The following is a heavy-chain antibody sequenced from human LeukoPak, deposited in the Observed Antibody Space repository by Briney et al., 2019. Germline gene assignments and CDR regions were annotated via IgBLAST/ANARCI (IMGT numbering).Heavy chain of an antibody. D-gene: IGHD6-6*01. Sequence: ASMKVSCKASGYTFTGYYMHWVRQAPGQGLELMGWINPNSGGTNYAQKFQGRVTMTRDTSISTAYMELSRLRSDDTAVYYCARGRSSSSRAFDIWGQGTMVTVSS. CDR1: GYTFTGYY. CDR2: INPNSGGT. V-gene: IGHV1-2*02. CDR3: ARGRSSSSRAFDI. J-gene: IGHJ3*02.